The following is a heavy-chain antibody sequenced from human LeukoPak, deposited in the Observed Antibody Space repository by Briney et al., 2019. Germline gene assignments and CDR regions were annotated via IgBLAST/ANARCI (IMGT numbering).Heavy chain of an antibody. CDR3: ARGIYDFWSGYFFDY. V-gene: IGHV4-34*01. D-gene: IGHD3-3*01. CDR2: INHSGST. CDR1: GGSFSGYY. J-gene: IGHJ4*02. Sequence: SETLSLTCAVYGGSFSGYYWSWIRQPPGKGLKWIGEINHSGSTNYNPSLKSRVTISVDTSKNQFSLKLSSVTAADTAVYYCARGIYDFWSGYFFDYWGQGTLVTVSS.